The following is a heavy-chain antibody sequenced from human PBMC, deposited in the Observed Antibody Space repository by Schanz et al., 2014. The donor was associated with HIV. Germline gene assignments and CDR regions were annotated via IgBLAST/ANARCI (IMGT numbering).Heavy chain of an antibody. CDR1: GYIFTSNG. J-gene: IGHJ3*02. V-gene: IGHV1-2*02. Sequence: QVQLVQSGAEVKKPGASVKVSCKTSGYIFTSNGISWVRQAPGQGLEWMGGINPNSGGTNSAQKFQGRVTMSMDTSISTAYMEVRSLRSDDTALYFCARDLVDSSTWYDAFDIWGQGTKVTVSS. CDR3: ARDLVDSSTWYDAFDI. D-gene: IGHD6-13*01. CDR2: INPNSGGT.